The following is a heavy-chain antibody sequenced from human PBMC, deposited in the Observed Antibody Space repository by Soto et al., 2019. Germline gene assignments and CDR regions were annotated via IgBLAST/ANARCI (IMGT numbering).Heavy chain of an antibody. CDR2: IIPIFGTA. J-gene: IGHJ5*02. CDR3: ARIPGLLSWSGHETWFDP. CDR1: GGTFSSYA. D-gene: IGHD3-3*01. V-gene: IGHV1-69*06. Sequence: QVQLVQSGAEVKKPGSSVKVSCKASGGTFSSYAISWVRQAPGQGLEWMGGIIPIFGTANYAQKFQGRVTITADKSTSTAYMELSSLRSEDTAVYYCARIPGLLSWSGHETWFDPWGQGTLVTVSS.